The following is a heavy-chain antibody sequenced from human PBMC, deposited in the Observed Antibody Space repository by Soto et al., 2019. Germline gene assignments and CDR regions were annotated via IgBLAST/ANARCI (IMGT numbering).Heavy chain of an antibody. CDR1: GYSINRGYY. Sequence: PSETLSLTCSVSGYSINRGYYWGWVRHAPGKGLEWIVSIYHRGATYYAPSLKSRAAISLDTSNNHFTLWLSSVTVAATAISSFARYQYDRSGSDGEQWGQGELVAVSS. CDR2: IYHRGAT. V-gene: IGHV4-38-2*01. CDR3: ARYQYDRSGSDGEQ. J-gene: IGHJ4*02. D-gene: IGHD3-22*01.